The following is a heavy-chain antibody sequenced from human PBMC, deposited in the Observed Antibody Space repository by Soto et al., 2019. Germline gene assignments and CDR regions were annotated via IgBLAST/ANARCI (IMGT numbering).Heavy chain of an antibody. CDR2: IYYSGTT. V-gene: IGHV4-28*01. J-gene: IGHJ4*02. D-gene: IGHD1-26*01. CDR1: GYCISSSNW. CDR3: ARREIQGPIDY. Sequence: PSETVSLTCAVSGYCISSSNWWGWIQQPPGKGLEWIGYIYYSGTTYYNPSLKSRVTMSVDTSKNQFSLKLTSVTAVDTAVYYCARREIQGPIDYWGQGTLVTVSS.